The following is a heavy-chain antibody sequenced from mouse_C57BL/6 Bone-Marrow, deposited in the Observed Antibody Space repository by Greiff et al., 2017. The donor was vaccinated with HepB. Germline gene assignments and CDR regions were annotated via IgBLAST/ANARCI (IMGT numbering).Heavy chain of an antibody. V-gene: IGHV5-17*01. CDR3: ARHYGNYEGFAY. CDR2: ISSGSSTI. D-gene: IGHD2-1*01. J-gene: IGHJ3*01. Sequence: EVMLVESGGGLVKPGGSLKLSCAASGFTFSDYGMHWVRQAPEKGLEWVAYISSGSSTIYYADTVKGRFTITRDNAKNTLFLQMTSLRSEDTAMYYCARHYGNYEGFAYWGQGTLVTVSA. CDR1: GFTFSDYG.